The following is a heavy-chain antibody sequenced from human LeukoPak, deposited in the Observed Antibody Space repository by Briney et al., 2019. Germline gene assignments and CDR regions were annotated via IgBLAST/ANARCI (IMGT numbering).Heavy chain of an antibody. J-gene: IGHJ4*02. CDR3: ASGPPELNGLNPGFDY. V-gene: IGHV3-53*01. CDR1: GGSFSGYY. CDR2: IYSGGST. Sequence: ETLSLTCAVYGGSFSGYYWSWVRQAPGKGLEWVSVIYSGGSTYYADSVKGRFTISRDNSKNTLYLQMNSLRAEDTAVYYCASGPPELNGLNPGFDYWGQGTLVTVSS. D-gene: IGHD1-7*01.